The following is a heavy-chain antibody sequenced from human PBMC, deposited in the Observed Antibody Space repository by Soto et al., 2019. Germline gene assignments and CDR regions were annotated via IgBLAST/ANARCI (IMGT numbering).Heavy chain of an antibody. Sequence: GGPLRLSCVASGLTFGSRAMSWVRQAPGEGLQWVATITDNGGDAKYADSVRGRFVISRDNSKKTLYLQMTSLTAEDSAMYFCARGSTESYPGSRIFDFWGRGTLVTVSS. V-gene: IGHV3-23*01. CDR2: ITDNGGDA. J-gene: IGHJ4*02. D-gene: IGHD3-10*01. CDR3: ARGSTESYPGSRIFDF. CDR1: GLTFGSRA.